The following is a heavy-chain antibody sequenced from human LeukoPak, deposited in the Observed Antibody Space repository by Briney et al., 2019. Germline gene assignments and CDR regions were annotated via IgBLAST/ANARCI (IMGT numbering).Heavy chain of an antibody. Sequence: SETPSLTCTVSGGSISSGGYYWSWIRQHPGKGLEWIGYIYYSGSTYYNPSLKSRVTISVDTSKNQFSLKLSSVTAADTAVYYCARGTTVVTPEYFQHWGQGTLVTVSS. CDR2: IYYSGST. D-gene: IGHD4-23*01. CDR1: GGSISSGGYY. CDR3: ARGTTVVTPEYFQH. V-gene: IGHV4-31*03. J-gene: IGHJ1*01.